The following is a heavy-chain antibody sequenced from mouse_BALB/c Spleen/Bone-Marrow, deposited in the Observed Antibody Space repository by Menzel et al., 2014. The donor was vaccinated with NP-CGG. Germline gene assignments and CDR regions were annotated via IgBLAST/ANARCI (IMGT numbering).Heavy chain of an antibody. J-gene: IGHJ2*01. CDR1: GYTFTSYW. Sequence: SGAELAKPGAPVKMSCKASGYTFTSYWMHWVKQRPGQGLEWIGNINPSTGYTEYNQKFKDKATLTADKSSSTAYMQLNSLTSEDSAVYYCARSYGKNVDYWGQGTTLPVSS. CDR3: ARSYGKNVDY. CDR2: INPSTGYT. D-gene: IGHD2-1*01. V-gene: IGHV1-7*01.